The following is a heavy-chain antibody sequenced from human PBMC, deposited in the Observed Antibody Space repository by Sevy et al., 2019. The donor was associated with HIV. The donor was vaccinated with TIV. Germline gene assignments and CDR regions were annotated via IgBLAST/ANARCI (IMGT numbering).Heavy chain of an antibody. D-gene: IGHD3-16*02. Sequence: GGSLRLSCAASGFTFSSYWMSWVRQAPGKGLEWVANIKQDGSEKYYVDSVKGRFTISRDNAKNSLCLQMNSLRAEDTAVYYCARDRGGLRLGELSFIVWGQGTLVTVSS. V-gene: IGHV3-7*03. CDR3: ARDRGGLRLGELSFIV. J-gene: IGHJ4*02. CDR1: GFTFSSYW. CDR2: IKQDGSEK.